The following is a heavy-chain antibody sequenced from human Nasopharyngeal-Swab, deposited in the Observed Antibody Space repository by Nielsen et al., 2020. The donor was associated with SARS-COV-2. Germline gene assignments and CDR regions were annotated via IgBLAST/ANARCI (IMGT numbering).Heavy chain of an antibody. CDR2: INPSGGST. J-gene: IGHJ6*02. Sequence: ASVQVSCNASGYTFTSYYMHWVRQPPGQGLEWMGIINPSGGSTSYAQKFQGRVTMTRDTSTSTVYMELSSLRSEDTAVYYCARQVIRYPQYSSSWYYYYYGMDVWGQGTTVTVSS. D-gene: IGHD6-13*01. CDR3: ARQVIRYPQYSSSWYYYYYGMDV. V-gene: IGHV1-46*01. CDR1: GYTFTSYY.